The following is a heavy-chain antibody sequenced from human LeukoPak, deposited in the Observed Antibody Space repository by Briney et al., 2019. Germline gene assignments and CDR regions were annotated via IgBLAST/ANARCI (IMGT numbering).Heavy chain of an antibody. V-gene: IGHV4-34*01. Sequence: SETLSLTCAVNGGSFSGFYWTWIRQSPGGGLEWIGEIIHTGKTNYKPSLSGRVTISLDTSKHQFSLKLSSVTAADTAVYYCARGLSSGWVGYWGQGTLVTVSS. CDR3: ARGLSSGWVGY. D-gene: IGHD6-19*01. CDR1: GGSFSGFY. CDR2: IIHTGKT. J-gene: IGHJ4*02.